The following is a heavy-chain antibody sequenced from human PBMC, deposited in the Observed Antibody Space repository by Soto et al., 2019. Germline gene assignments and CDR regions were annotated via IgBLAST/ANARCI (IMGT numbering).Heavy chain of an antibody. CDR1: GFTFSSYW. CDR3: ARDDIVATETFDY. J-gene: IGHJ4*02. D-gene: IGHD5-12*01. Sequence: EVQLVESGGGLVQPGGSLRLSCAASGFTFSSYWMSWVRQAPGKGLEWVANIKQDGSEKYCVDSVKGRFTISRDNAKNSLYLQMNSLRDEDTAVYYCARDDIVATETFDYWGQGTLVTVSS. CDR2: IKQDGSEK. V-gene: IGHV3-7*05.